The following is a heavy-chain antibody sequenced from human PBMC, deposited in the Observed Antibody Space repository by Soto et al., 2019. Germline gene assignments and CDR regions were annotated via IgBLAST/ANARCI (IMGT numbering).Heavy chain of an antibody. J-gene: IGHJ4*02. CDR1: GYTFTSYG. D-gene: IGHD5-12*01. Sequence: ASVKVSCKASGYTFTSYGISWVRQAPGRGLEWMGWISAYNGNTNYAQKLQGRVTMTTDTSTSTAYMELRSLRSDDTAVYYCARDGGVDIVATTPRYRGQGTLVTVCS. CDR3: ARDGGVDIVATTPRY. V-gene: IGHV1-18*01. CDR2: ISAYNGNT.